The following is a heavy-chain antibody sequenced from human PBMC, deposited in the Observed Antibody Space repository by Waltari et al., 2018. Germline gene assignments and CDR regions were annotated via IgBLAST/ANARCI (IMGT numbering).Heavy chain of an antibody. CDR3: VGGSGYIPLFDY. V-gene: IGHV3-33*01. D-gene: IGHD5-18*01. J-gene: IGHJ4*02. CDR2: TWSDGSEK. Sequence: QVRLVESGGGVVQPGRSLRLSCAASGIPFSSYGMHWVRPAPGKGLEWGAATWSDGSEKYYADSVKGQFTISRDNSKNTLYLQMNSLRVEDTAVYYCVGGSGYIPLFDYWGQGTLVTVSS. CDR1: GIPFSSYG.